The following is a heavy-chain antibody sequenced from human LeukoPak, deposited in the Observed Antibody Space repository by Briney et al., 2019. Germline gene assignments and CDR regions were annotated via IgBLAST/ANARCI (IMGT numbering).Heavy chain of an antibody. CDR1: GGSFSGFY. CDR3: ARGGYYDSSGYSAAEYFQR. Sequence: PSETLSLTCAVYGGSFSGFYWSWVRQSPGKGLEWIAEINYSGNTNYNPSLKSRVTILIDTSKNQFSLKLNSLTAADTAMYFCARGGYYDSSGYSAAEYFQRWGQGTLVTVSS. CDR2: INYSGNT. D-gene: IGHD3-22*01. V-gene: IGHV4-34*01. J-gene: IGHJ1*01.